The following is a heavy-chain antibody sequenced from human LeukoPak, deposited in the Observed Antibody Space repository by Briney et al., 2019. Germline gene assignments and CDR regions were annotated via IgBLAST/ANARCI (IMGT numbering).Heavy chain of an antibody. V-gene: IGHV3-30-3*01. CDR3: ARSIVVVPPSLDY. J-gene: IGHJ4*02. CDR2: ISYDGSNK. CDR1: GFTFSSYA. Sequence: PGGSLRLFCAASGFTFSSYAMHWVRQAPGKGLEWVAVISYDGSNKYYADSVKGRFTISRDNSKNTLYLQMNSLRAEDTAVYYCARSIVVVPPSLDYWGQGTLVTVSS. D-gene: IGHD2-2*01.